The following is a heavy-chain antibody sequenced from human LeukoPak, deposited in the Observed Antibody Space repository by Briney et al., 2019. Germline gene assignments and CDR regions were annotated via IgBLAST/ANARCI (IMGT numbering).Heavy chain of an antibody. CDR1: GGFNSSGSYY. J-gene: IGHJ4*02. CDR3: ARELSGSYFDY. Sequence: PSQTLSLTCTVSGGFNSSGSYYGSWIRQPAGKGLEWIGRIYTSGSTNYNPSLKSRVTISVDTSKNQFSPKLSSVTAADTAVYYCARELSGSYFDYWGQGTLVTVSS. D-gene: IGHD1-26*01. CDR2: IYTSGST. V-gene: IGHV4-61*02.